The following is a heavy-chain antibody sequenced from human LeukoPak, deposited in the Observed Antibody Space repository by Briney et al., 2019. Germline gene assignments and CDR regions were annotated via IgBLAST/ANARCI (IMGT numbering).Heavy chain of an antibody. Sequence: PGGSLRLSCAASGFTFSNAWMSWVRQAPGKGLEWVGRIKSKTDGGTTDYAAPVKGRFTISRDDSKNTLYLQMNSLKTEDTAVYYCTELWFGELFPSYWGQGTLVTVFS. CDR3: TELWFGELFPSY. CDR1: GFTFSNAW. CDR2: IKSKTDGGTT. V-gene: IGHV3-15*01. J-gene: IGHJ4*02. D-gene: IGHD3-10*01.